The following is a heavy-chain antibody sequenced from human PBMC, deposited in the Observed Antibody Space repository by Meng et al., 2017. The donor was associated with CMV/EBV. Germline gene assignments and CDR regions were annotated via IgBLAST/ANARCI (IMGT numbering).Heavy chain of an antibody. CDR1: GGTFSSYA. V-gene: IGHV1-69*05. CDR2: IIPIFGTA. Sequence: SVKVSCKASGGTFSSYAISWVRQAPGQGLEWMGGIIPIFGTANYTQKFQGRVTITTDESTSTAYMELSSLRSEDTAVYYCARGYSYGYSDYFDYWGQGTLVTVSS. D-gene: IGHD5-18*01. J-gene: IGHJ4*02. CDR3: ARGYSYGYSDYFDY.